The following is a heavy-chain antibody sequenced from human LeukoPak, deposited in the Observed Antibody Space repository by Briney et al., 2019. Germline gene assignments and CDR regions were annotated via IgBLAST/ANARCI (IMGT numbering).Heavy chain of an antibody. D-gene: IGHD3-10*01. Sequence: PSETLSLTCTVSGGSISSSSYYWGWIRPPPGKGLEWIGSIYYSGSTYYNPSLKSRVTISVDTSKNQFSLKLSSVTAADTAVYFCARGSSALKNAFDIWGQGTKVTVSS. V-gene: IGHV4-39*07. J-gene: IGHJ3*02. CDR2: IYYSGST. CDR1: GGSISSSSYY. CDR3: ARGSSALKNAFDI.